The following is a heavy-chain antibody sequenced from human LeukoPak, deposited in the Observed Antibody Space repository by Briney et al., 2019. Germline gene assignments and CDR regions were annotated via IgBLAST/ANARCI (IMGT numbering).Heavy chain of an antibody. V-gene: IGHV1-2*02. CDR2: INPKSVGT. CDR3: ASERPIECSSTSCYYYYYMDV. J-gene: IGHJ6*03. Sequence: LVKPCCSASRSTVTGYYMHWVPRAPGHGLEWMGWINPKSVGTNYTQKFQGRVTMTRDTSISTAYMELSRLRSDDTAVYYCASERPIECSSTSCYYYYYMDVWGKGTTVTISS. D-gene: IGHD2-2*01. CDR1: RSTVTGYY.